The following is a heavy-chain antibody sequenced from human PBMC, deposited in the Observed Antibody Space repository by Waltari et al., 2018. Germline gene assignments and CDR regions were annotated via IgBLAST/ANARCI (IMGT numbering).Heavy chain of an antibody. V-gene: IGHV3-49*03. J-gene: IGHJ6*02. CDR2: IRSKAYGGTA. D-gene: IGHD3-16*01. CDR1: GFTFRTFA. CDR3: TRGVGAYGLDV. Sequence: EEQLVESGGGVGQPGRSRSLSCAASGFTFRTFAVTWFRQASGKRLEWIGFIRSKAYGGTAEYAASVKGRFTISRDDSKSIASLQMNSLKIDDSGVYFCTRGVGAYGLDVWGRGTTVTVSS.